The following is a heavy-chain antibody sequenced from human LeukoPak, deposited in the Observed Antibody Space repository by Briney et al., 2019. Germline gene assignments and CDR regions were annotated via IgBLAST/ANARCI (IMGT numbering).Heavy chain of an antibody. CDR3: ASMTTVTSGCFDY. Sequence: SETLSLTCAVSGGSISSSNWWSWVRQPPGKGLEWIGEIYHSGSTNYNPSLKSRVTISVDKSKNQFSLKLSSVTAADTAVYYCASMTTVTSGCFDYWGQGTLVTVSS. CDR1: GGSISSSNW. V-gene: IGHV4-4*02. CDR2: IYHSGST. D-gene: IGHD4-17*01. J-gene: IGHJ4*02.